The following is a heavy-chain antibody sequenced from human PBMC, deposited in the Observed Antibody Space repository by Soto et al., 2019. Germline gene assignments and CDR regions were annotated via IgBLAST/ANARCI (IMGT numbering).Heavy chain of an antibody. V-gene: IGHV6-1*01. CDR3: ARDWLIYCSSPSCYKRNYYYGMDV. Sequence: SQTLSLTCAISGDSVSSNSAALKWFSPSPSRGLECLVRPYHRSKWYNDYAVSLKSRITINPDTSKNQFSLQLNSVTPEDTAVYYCARDWLIYCSSPSCYKRNYYYGMDVWGQGTTVTVSS. J-gene: IGHJ6*02. CDR1: GDSVSSNSAA. D-gene: IGHD2-2*02. CDR2: PYHRSKWYN.